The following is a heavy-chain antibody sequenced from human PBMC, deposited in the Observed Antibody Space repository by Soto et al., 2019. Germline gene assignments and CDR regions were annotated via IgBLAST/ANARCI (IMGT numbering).Heavy chain of an antibody. V-gene: IGHV1-69*10. CDR1: GYSFTGNS. J-gene: IGHJ4*02. CDR3: ARYGGDYGDYYFDY. D-gene: IGHD2-21*02. Sequence: SVKVSCKASGYSFTGNSMHWVRQAPGQGLEWMGWINPNHGIANYAQKFQGRVTITADKSASTAYMELSSLRSEDTAVYYCARYGGDYGDYYFDYWGQGTLVTXSS. CDR2: INPNHGIA.